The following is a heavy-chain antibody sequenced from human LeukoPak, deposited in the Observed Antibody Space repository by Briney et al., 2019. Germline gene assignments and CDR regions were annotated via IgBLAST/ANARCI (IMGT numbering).Heavy chain of an antibody. V-gene: IGHV4-59*01. D-gene: IGHD1-26*01. J-gene: IGHJ4*02. Sequence: SETLSLTCTVSGGSISSYYWSWIRQPPGKGLEWIGYIYYSGSTNHNPSLKSRVTISVDTSKNQFSLKLSSVTAADTAVYYCARGMYSGSYYGWGGTYYFDYWGQGTLVTVSS. CDR3: ARGMYSGSYYGWGGTYYFDY. CDR1: GGSISSYY. CDR2: IYYSGST.